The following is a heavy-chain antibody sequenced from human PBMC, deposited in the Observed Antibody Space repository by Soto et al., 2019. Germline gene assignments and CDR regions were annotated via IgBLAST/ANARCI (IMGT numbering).Heavy chain of an antibody. D-gene: IGHD1-26*01. Sequence: QVQLVQSGAEVKKPGASVKVSCKASGYTFTSYGISWVRQAPGQGLEWMGRISAYNGNTNYAQKLQGRVTMTTDTATSTAYVELRSLRAGGTAVYYCARVVGALGHWFDPWGQGTLVTVSS. V-gene: IGHV1-18*01. CDR2: ISAYNGNT. CDR1: GYTFTSYG. J-gene: IGHJ5*02. CDR3: ARVVGALGHWFDP.